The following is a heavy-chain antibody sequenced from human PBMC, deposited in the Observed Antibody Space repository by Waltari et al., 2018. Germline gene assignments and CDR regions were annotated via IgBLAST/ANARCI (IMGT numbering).Heavy chain of an antibody. V-gene: IGHV4-59*11. D-gene: IGHD6-6*01. Sequence: QVQLQESGPGLVKPSETLSLTCTVSGGSISSHYWSWIRQPPGKGLEWIGYIYYRGSTNYNPSLKSRVTIAVDTSKNQFSLKLSSVTAADTDVYYCARLAVIFEYSSSSAANWFDPWGQGTLVTVSS. CDR2: IYYRGST. CDR1: GGSISSHY. J-gene: IGHJ5*02. CDR3: ARLAVIFEYSSSSAANWFDP.